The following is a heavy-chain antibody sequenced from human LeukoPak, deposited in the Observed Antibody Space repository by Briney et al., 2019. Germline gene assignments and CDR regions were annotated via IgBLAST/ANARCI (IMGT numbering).Heavy chain of an antibody. D-gene: IGHD2-2*02. CDR1: GFIFSSYL. V-gene: IGHV3-7*01. CDR2: IRQDGSDK. CDR3: VRDSYTNTWHFQDKDY. Sequence: GGSLRLSCAASGFIFSSYLMTWVRQAPGKGLEWVANIRQDGSDKYYVDSVKGRFTISRDNAKNSLFLQMNSLRAEDTAAYYCVRDSYTNTWHFQDKDYWGQGTLVTVSS. J-gene: IGHJ4*02.